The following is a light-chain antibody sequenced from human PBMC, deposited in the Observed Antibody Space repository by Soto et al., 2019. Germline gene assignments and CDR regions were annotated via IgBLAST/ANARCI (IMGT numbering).Light chain of an antibody. CDR3: QQYYSTPPA. CDR2: WAS. Sequence: DIVLTQSPLSLPVTPGEPASISCRSSQNLLHSNGYNYLNWYLQKPGQSPKLLIYWASTRESGVPDRFSGSGSGTDFTLTISSLQAEDVAVYYCQQYYSTPPAFGQGTKVDIK. J-gene: IGKJ1*01. V-gene: IGKV2-28*01. CDR1: QNLLHSNGYNY.